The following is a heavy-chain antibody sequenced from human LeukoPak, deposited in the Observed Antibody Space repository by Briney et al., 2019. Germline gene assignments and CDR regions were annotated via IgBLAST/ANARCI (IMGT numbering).Heavy chain of an antibody. J-gene: IGHJ4*02. CDR1: GFTFSSYG. D-gene: IGHD6-19*01. CDR2: ISGSGGST. Sequence: GGSLRLSCAASGFTFSSYGMSWVRQAPGKGLECVSSISGSGGSTNHADSVKGRFTISRDQSKNTAYLQMNSLRAEDTAVYYCARLGSGWSFDYWGQGALVTVSS. V-gene: IGHV3-23*01. CDR3: ARLGSGWSFDY.